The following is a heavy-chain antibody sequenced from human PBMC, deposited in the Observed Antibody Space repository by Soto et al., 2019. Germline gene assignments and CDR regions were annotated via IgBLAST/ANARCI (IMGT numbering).Heavy chain of an antibody. CDR2: ISYGGST. CDR1: GGSINSGGYC. V-gene: IGHV4-31*03. Sequence: QVQLQESGPGLVKPSQTLSLTCTVSGGSINSGGYCWSWIRQHPGKGLDWIGCISYGGSTSYNPSLESRVTISVDKSKNQFSLKLTSVTAADTAVYYCSRAILVWGQGALITVSS. CDR3: SRAILV. D-gene: IGHD2-15*01. J-gene: IGHJ4*02.